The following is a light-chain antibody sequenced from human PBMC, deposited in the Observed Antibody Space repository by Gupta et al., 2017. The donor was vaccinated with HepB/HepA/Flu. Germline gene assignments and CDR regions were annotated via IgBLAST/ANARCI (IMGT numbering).Light chain of an antibody. CDR1: QSITTF. Sequence: DIQMPQSPSSLPESLGDRVTITCQASQSITTFLVWYQQKPGKAPKLLIYDASSLQSGVPSRFSGSGSGTDFTLTISSLQSEDFATYYCQPTYSTPITFGQGTRLESK. CDR2: DAS. V-gene: IGKV1-39*01. CDR3: QPTYSTPIT. J-gene: IGKJ5*01.